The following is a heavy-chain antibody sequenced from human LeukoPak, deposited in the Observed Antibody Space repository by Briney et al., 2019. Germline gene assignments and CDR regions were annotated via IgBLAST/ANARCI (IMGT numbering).Heavy chain of an antibody. J-gene: IGHJ4*02. D-gene: IGHD1-26*01. CDR3: GHSGSYYLFDY. CDR1: GGSISSSSYY. CDR2: IYYSGST. Sequence: PSETLSLTCTVSGGSISSSSYYWGWIRQPPGKGLEWIGSIYYSGSTYYNPSLKSRVTISADTSKNQFSLKLRSVTAADTAVYYCGHSGSYYLFDYWGQGTLVTVSS. V-gene: IGHV4-39*01.